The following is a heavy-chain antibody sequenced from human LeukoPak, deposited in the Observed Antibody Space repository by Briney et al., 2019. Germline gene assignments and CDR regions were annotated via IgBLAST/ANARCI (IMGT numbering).Heavy chain of an antibody. Sequence: GGSLRLSCAASAFTFTSYWLSWVRQAPGKGLEWLANIKQDGSEKYYADSVKGRFTISRDNAKKSVYLQMNSLRAEDTAVYFCARDRPGGYFDYWGQGTLVTVSS. J-gene: IGHJ4*02. CDR3: ARDRPGGYFDY. CDR1: AFTFTSYW. D-gene: IGHD3-16*01. V-gene: IGHV3-7*04. CDR2: IKQDGSEK.